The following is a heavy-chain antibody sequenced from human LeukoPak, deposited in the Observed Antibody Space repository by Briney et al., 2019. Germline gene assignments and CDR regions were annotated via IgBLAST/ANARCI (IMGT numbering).Heavy chain of an antibody. V-gene: IGHV3-23*01. CDR3: AKLLAVTNSYYFNY. J-gene: IGHJ4*02. CDR2: ISGSGSGGST. Sequence: GGSLRLSCAASGFTFSSYAMSWVRQAPGKGLEWVSAISGSGSGGSTYYADSVKGRFTISRDNSKDTLYLQMNSLRAEDTAVYYCAKLLAVTNSYYFNYWGQGTLVTVSS. CDR1: GFTFSSYA. D-gene: IGHD6-19*01.